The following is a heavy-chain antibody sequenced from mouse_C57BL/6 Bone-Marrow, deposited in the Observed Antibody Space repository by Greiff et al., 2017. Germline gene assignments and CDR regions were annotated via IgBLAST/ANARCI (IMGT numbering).Heavy chain of an antibody. J-gene: IGHJ4*01. CDR3: ARWDGYAMDY. V-gene: IGHV1-19*01. D-gene: IGHD4-1*01. Sequence: EVQLQESGPVLVKPGASVKMSCTASGYTFTDYYMNWVKQRHGKGLEWIGVIYPYNGGTSSNQKFKGKATLTVAKSSSTAYLELNSLTSEDSAVYYCARWDGYAMDYWGQGTSVTVAS. CDR2: IYPYNGGT. CDR1: GYTFTDYY.